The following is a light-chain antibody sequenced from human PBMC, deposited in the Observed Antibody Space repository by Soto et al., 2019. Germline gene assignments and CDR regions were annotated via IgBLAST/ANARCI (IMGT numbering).Light chain of an antibody. CDR1: SSNIGAGYD. J-gene: IGLJ1*01. Sequence: QSVLTQAPSVSGAPGQRVTISCTGSSSNIGAGYDVHWYQQLPGTAPKLLTYGNSNRPSGVPDRFSGSKSGTPAPLAITGLQAEDEADYYCQSYDSSLSGHVFGTGTKVTVL. CDR2: GNS. CDR3: QSYDSSLSGHV. V-gene: IGLV1-40*01.